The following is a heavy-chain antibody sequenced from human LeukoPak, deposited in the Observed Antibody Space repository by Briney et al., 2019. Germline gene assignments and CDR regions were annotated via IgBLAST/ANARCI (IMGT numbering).Heavy chain of an antibody. V-gene: IGHV3-30*02. D-gene: IGHD5-12*01. Sequence: GGSLRLSCAASGFNFINYGMHWVRQAPGKGLEWVAFIRYDGSQKYYADSVKGRFTISRDNSKNTLYLEMNGLRRDDPAVYYCANVVATYAWGQGTLVTVSS. CDR2: IRYDGSQK. J-gene: IGHJ5*02. CDR1: GFNFINYG. CDR3: ANVVATYA.